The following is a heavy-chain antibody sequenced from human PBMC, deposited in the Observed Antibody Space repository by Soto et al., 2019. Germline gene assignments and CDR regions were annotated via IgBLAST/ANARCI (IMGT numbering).Heavy chain of an antibody. CDR2: IYHSGST. D-gene: IGHD2-15*01. V-gene: IGHV4-30-2*01. CDR1: GGSISSGGYS. CDR3: ARVIGGYCSGGSCYSVYFDY. Sequence: PSETLSLTCAVSGGSISSGGYSWSWIRQPPGKGLEWIGYIYHSGSTYYNPSLKSRVTISVDRSKNQFSLKLSSVTAADTAVYYCARVIGGYCSGGSCYSVYFDYWGQGTLVTVSS. J-gene: IGHJ4*02.